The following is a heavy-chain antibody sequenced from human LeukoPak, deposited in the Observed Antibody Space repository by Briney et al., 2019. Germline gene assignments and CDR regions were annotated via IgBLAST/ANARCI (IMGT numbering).Heavy chain of an antibody. CDR2: INKSGGIT. V-gene: IGHV3-23*01. CDR1: GFTFTSYA. Sequence: GGSLRLSCAASGFTFTSYAMSWVRQAPGKGLEWVSTINKSGGITYYADSVKGRFTISRDNSKNTLYLQMNSLRAEDTAVYYCAKARVPGGQWLASYWGQGTLVTVSS. D-gene: IGHD6-19*01. J-gene: IGHJ4*02. CDR3: AKARVPGGQWLASY.